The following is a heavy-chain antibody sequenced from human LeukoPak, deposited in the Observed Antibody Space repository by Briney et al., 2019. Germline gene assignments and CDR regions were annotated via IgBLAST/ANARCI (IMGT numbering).Heavy chain of an antibody. V-gene: IGHV4-38-2*01. CDR1: GYSISSGYY. J-gene: IGHJ4*02. CDR3: SRKRWFGELFLFDY. CDR2: IYHSGST. D-gene: IGHD3-10*01. Sequence: PSETLPLTCGVSGYSISSGYYWGWIRQPPGKGLEWIGSIYHSGSTYYNPSLKSRVTISVDTSKNQFSLKLSSVTAADTAVYYCSRKRWFGELFLFDYWGQGTLVTVSS.